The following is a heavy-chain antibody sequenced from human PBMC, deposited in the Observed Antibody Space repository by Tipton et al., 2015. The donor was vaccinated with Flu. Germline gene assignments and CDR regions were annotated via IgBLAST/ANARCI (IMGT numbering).Heavy chain of an antibody. CDR3: ATLTGDDY. Sequence: SLRLSCAASGFTFSSYEMNWVRQAPGKGLEWLSYISSSGSTISYADSVRSRFTISRDNAKNSLYLQLNSLRAEDTALYYCATLTGDDYWGQGDLVTVSS. V-gene: IGHV3-48*03. J-gene: IGHJ4*02. CDR2: ISSSGSTI. D-gene: IGHD7-27*01. CDR1: GFTFSSYE.